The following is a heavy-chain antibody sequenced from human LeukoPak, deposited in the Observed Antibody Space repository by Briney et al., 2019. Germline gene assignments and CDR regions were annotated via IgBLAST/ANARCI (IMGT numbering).Heavy chain of an antibody. Sequence: GGSLRLSCAASGFTFSDYYMSWIRQAPGKGLEWVSYIRSSGSTIYYADSVKGRVTISRDNANNSLYMQMNSLRAEDTAVYYCARDPLLLQPDYWGQGTLVTVSS. J-gene: IGHJ4*02. CDR2: IRSSGSTI. CDR3: ARDPLLLQPDY. CDR1: GFTFSDYY. D-gene: IGHD3-22*01. V-gene: IGHV3-11*01.